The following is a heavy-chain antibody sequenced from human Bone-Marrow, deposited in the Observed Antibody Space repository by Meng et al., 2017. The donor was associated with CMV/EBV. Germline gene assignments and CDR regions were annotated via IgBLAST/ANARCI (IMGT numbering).Heavy chain of an antibody. D-gene: IGHD3-10*01. V-gene: IGHV3-11*04. J-gene: IGHJ4*02. CDR2: ISSSGSTI. CDR1: GLTVRSNY. Sequence: GESLKISCAASGLTVRSNYMSWVRQAPGKGLEWVSYISSSGSTIYYADSVKGRFTISRNNAKNSLYLQMNSLRAEDTAVYYCAKDTEYYYGSGSYFDYWGQGTLVTVSS. CDR3: AKDTEYYYGSGSYFDY.